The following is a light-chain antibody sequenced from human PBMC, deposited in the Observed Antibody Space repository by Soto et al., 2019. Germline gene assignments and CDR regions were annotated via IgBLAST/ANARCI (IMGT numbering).Light chain of an antibody. V-gene: IGKV3-15*01. CDR3: QQYSNWPSWT. J-gene: IGKJ1*01. CDR1: QSVSSF. Sequence: EKVMTQSPATLSMSPGERATLSCRASQSVSSFLAWYQQKPGQAPRLLIYGASTRATGIPARFSGSGSGTEFTLTISSLQSEDFAVYYCQQYSNWPSWTFGQGTQVEVK. CDR2: GAS.